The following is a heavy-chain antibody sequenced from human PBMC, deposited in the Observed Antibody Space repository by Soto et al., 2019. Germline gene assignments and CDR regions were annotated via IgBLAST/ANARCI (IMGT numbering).Heavy chain of an antibody. D-gene: IGHD4-4*01. CDR2: ISGSGGST. J-gene: IGHJ3*02. Sequence: KLLESGGGLVQPGGSLRLSCVASEFTFSSYAMSWVRQAPGKGLEWVSAISGSGGSTYYADSVKGRFAVSRDNSKSTLYLQMNSLRDEDTAVYYCAKVPTGEMATVFQAFDIWGQGTMVTVSS. V-gene: IGHV3-23*01. CDR3: AKVPTGEMATVFQAFDI. CDR1: EFTFSSYA.